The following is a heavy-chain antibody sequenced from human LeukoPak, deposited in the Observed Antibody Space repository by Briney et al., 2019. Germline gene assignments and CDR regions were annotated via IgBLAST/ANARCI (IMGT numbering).Heavy chain of an antibody. D-gene: IGHD5/OR15-5a*01. CDR3: ARGSTIGYVSFFDY. V-gene: IGHV1-69*04. CDR1: GGTFSSYA. Sequence: GASVKVSCKASGGTFSSYAISWVRQAPGQGLEWMGRIIPILGIANYAQKFQGRVTITADKSTSTAYMELSSLRSEDTAVYYCARGSTIGYVSFFDYWGQGTLVTVSS. J-gene: IGHJ4*02. CDR2: IIPILGIA.